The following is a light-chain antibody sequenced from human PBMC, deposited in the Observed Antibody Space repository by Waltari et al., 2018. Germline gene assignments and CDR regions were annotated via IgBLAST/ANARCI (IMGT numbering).Light chain of an antibody. V-gene: IGLV2-14*03. CDR3: SSYTSSLTLV. J-gene: IGLJ3*02. CDR1: SNDVGGYPY. Sequence: QSALTQPASVSGSPGQSTTISCTGTSNDVGGYPYVSWYQQHPGKAPKRMIYDVSNRPSGVSNRFSGSKSGNTASLTISGLQAEDEADYYCSSYTSSLTLVFGGGTKLTVL. CDR2: DVS.